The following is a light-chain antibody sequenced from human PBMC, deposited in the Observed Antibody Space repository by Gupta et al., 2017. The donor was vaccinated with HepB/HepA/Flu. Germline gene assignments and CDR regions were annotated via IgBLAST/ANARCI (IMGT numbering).Light chain of an antibody. J-gene: IGKJ2*01. V-gene: IGKV3-20*01. CDR2: DTS. CDR1: QSINSNY. CDR3: QYYGSSPLYA. Sequence: IVLTQFPGTLSLSPGEGATLSCKTSQSINSNYLAWYQQKPGQTPRLVIYDTSSRATGIPDRFSGSGSGTESTLTIRRLEPEDFAMYYCQYYGSSPLYAFGQGTKLEIK.